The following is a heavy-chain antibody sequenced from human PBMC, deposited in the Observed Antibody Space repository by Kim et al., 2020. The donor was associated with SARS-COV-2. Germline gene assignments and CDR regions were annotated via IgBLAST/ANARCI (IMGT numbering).Heavy chain of an antibody. J-gene: IGHJ3*02. CDR2: IYYSGST. Sequence: SETLSLTCTVSGGSISSSSYYWGWIRQPPGKGLEWIGSIYYSGSTYYNPSLKSRVTISVDTSKNQFSLKPSSVTAADTAVYYCASGFDYYDSSGYRLWAFDIWGQGTMVTVSS. D-gene: IGHD3-22*01. CDR1: GGSISSSSYY. V-gene: IGHV4-39*01. CDR3: ASGFDYYDSSGYRLWAFDI.